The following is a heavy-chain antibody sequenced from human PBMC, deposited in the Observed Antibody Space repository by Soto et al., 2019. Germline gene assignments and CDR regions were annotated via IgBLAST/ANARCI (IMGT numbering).Heavy chain of an antibody. CDR3: ARHKGRDYGDFYDY. D-gene: IGHD4-17*01. CDR1: GYTFITYA. CDR2: INTVTGNT. Sequence: QVQLVQSGAEVKKPGASVKVSCKASGYTFITYAIHWLRQAPGQRLEWMGWINTVTGNTKYSQKFQGRFTITRETSTGTAYMELSSLPSEDTAVYFCARHKGRDYGDFYDYWGQGTLVTVSS. V-gene: IGHV1-3*04. J-gene: IGHJ4*02.